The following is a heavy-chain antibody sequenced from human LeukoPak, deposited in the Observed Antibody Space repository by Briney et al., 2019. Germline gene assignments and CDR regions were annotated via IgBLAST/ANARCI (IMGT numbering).Heavy chain of an antibody. CDR3: ARDGGVSGYDLLDY. D-gene: IGHD5-12*01. J-gene: IGHJ4*02. CDR1: GFTFSSLW. CDR2: INQDGSEK. Sequence: GGSLRLSCTASGFTFSSLWMTWVRQAPGKGLEWVANINQDGSEKYFVDSVKGRFTISRDNAKNSVFLQMNSLTVEDTAVYYCARDGGVSGYDLLDYWGQGTLVTVSS. V-gene: IGHV3-7*01.